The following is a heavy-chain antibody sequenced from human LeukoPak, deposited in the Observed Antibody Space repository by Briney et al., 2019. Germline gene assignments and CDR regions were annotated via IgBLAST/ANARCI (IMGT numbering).Heavy chain of an antibody. CDR3: AKDLLDGHNLGYFDS. J-gene: IGHJ4*02. V-gene: IGHV3-30*18. D-gene: IGHD5-24*01. CDR1: GFSFSTYG. CDR2: ISYDGSNK. Sequence: GGSLRPSCAASGFSFSTYGMYWVRQAPGKGLEWVALISYDGSNKYYADSVKGRFTISRDNSKNTLYLQMNNLRAEDTAVYYCAKDLLDGHNLGYFDSWGQGTLVTVSS.